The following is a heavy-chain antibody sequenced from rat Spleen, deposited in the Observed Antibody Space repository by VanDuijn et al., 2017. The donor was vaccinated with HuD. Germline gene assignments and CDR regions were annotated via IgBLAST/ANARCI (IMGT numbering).Heavy chain of an antibody. CDR2: ISTGGGNT. J-gene: IGHJ2*01. Sequence: EVQLVESGGGLVQPGRSMKLSCAASGFTFSNSYMAWVRQAPTKGLEWVASISTGGGNTYYRDSVKGRFSISRDDAKSTLYLQMNSLRSEDTATYYCTTGYYDGYYLVFDYWGQGVMVTVSS. CDR1: GFTFSNSY. CDR3: TTGYYDGYYLVFDY. V-gene: IGHV5-25*01. D-gene: IGHD1-12*03.